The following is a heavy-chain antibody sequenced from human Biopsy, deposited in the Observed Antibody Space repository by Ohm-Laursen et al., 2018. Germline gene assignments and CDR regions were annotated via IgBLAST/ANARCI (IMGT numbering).Heavy chain of an antibody. J-gene: IGHJ5*02. V-gene: IGHV4-39*01. CDR2: VFHSGIT. CDR1: GGSVSSNVHY. Sequence: GTLSLTCTVSGGSVSSNVHYWAWIRQPPGKGLECIGTVFHSGITFYNPSLKSRVTISIDTSKTQFSLNLSSLTAADTAVYYCARHPTGFWFDPWGQGTLVTVSS. CDR3: ARHPTGFWFDP.